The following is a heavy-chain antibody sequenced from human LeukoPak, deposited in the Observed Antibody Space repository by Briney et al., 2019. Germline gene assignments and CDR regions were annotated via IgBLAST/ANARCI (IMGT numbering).Heavy chain of an antibody. V-gene: IGHV1-69*13. CDR2: IIPIFGRA. Sequence: SVKVSCKASGGTFSSLTINWVRQAPGQGLEWMGGIIPIFGRANYAQKFQGRVTITADDSTSTAYMELSSLRSEDTAVYYCADLVYCSSSSCFEPFNQTWGQGTLVTVSP. J-gene: IGHJ4*02. D-gene: IGHD2-2*01. CDR1: GGTFSSLT. CDR3: ADLVYCSSSSCFEPFNQT.